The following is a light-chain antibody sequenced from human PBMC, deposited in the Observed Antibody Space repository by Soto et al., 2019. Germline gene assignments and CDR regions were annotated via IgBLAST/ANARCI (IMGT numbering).Light chain of an antibody. V-gene: IGKV1-5*01. CDR1: QSISTY. CDR3: LQDINYPWT. CDR2: GAS. Sequence: DIQMTQSPSTLSASVGDRVAITCRASQSISTYLAWYQQKPGKPPKVLIYGASNLQSGVPPRFSGSGSGTDFTLAISSLQPEDSATYYCLQDINYPWTFGQGTKVDIK. J-gene: IGKJ1*01.